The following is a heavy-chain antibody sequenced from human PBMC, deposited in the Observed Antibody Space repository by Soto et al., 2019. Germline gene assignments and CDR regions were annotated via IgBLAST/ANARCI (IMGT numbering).Heavy chain of an antibody. D-gene: IGHD2-15*01. CDR2: IDTSSRTK. V-gene: IGHV3-48*02. Sequence: GGALRLSCAASGFTFISYSMTWVRQAPGKGLEWVSYIDTSSRTKFYAGSVKGRFTISRDNAKNSLFLQMNSLSDEDTAVYYCXXXXCSGGSCYFPAPYYYYGMDVWGQGTTVTVSS. CDR3: XXXXCSGGSCYFPAPYYYYGMDV. CDR1: GFTFISYS. J-gene: IGHJ6*02.